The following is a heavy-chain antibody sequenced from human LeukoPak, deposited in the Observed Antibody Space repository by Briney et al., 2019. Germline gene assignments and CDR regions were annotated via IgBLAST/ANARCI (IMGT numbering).Heavy chain of an antibody. V-gene: IGHV3-7*01. Sequence: PGGSLRLSCAASGFTFSSYWMAWVRQAPGKGLEWEANIKHNGDDLNYVDSVEDRFTISRDNAQNSQYLHMTSLRVEDTAVYYCARELRTFDSWGQGTLVTVSS. D-gene: IGHD3-16*01. CDR2: IKHNGDDL. J-gene: IGHJ4*02. CDR1: GFTFSSYW. CDR3: ARELRTFDS.